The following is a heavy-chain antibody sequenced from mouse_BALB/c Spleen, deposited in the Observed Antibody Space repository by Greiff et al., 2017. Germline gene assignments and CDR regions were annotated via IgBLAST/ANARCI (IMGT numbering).Heavy chain of an antibody. D-gene: IGHD2-14*01. CDR1: GFTFSSFG. J-gene: IGHJ3*01. Sequence: VHLVESGGGLVQPGGSRKLSCAASGFTFSSFGMHWVRQAPEKGLEWVAYISSGSSTIYYADTVKGRFTISRDNPKNTLFLQMTSLRSEDTAMYYCARDRSLAYWGQGTLVTVSA. CDR2: ISSGSSTI. CDR3: ARDRSLAY. V-gene: IGHV5-17*02.